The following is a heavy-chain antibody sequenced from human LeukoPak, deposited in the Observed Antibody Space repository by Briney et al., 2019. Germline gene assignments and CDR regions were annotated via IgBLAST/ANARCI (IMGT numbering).Heavy chain of an antibody. CDR2: ITPSGTNT. V-gene: IGHV3-23*01. CDR3: ARRTCSGGTCYPLDS. J-gene: IGHJ4*02. D-gene: IGHD2-15*01. CDR1: GFTFNTYG. Sequence: PGGSLRLSCAASGFTFNTYGMHWVRQAPGKALEWVSAITPSGTNTYYADSVKGRFTISRDNSKNTLYLQMTSLRAEATALYYCARRTCSGGTCYPLDSWGQGALVTVSS.